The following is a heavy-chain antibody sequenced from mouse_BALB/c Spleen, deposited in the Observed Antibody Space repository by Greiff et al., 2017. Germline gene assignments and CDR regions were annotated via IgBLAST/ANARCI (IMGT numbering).Heavy chain of an antibody. D-gene: IGHD1-1*01. V-gene: IGHV2-9*02. J-gene: IGHJ3*01. CDR3: AREDTTVVDGGFAY. CDR2: IWAGGST. Sequence: VMLVESGPGLVAPSQSLSITCTVSGFSLTSYGVHWVRQPPGKGLEWLGVIWAGGSTNYNSALMSRLSISKDNSKSQVFLKMNSLQTDDTAMYYCAREDTTVVDGGFAYWGQGTLVTVSA. CDR1: GFSLTSYG.